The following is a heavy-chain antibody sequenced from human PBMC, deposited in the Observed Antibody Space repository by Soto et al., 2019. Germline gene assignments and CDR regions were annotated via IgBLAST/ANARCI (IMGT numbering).Heavy chain of an antibody. V-gene: IGHV4-30-4*01. CDR1: GGSISSGDYY. CDR2: IYYSGST. Sequence: SETLSPTCTVSGGSISSGDYYWSWIRQPPGKVLEGSGYIYYSGSTYYNPSLKSRVTISVDTSKNQFSLKLSSVTAVDTAVYYCAREQRNLPAAGNWFDPWGQGTLVTVSS. J-gene: IGHJ5*02. D-gene: IGHD2-2*01. CDR3: AREQRNLPAAGNWFDP.